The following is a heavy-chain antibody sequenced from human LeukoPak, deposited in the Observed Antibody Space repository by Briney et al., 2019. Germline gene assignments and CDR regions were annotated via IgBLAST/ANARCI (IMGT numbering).Heavy chain of an antibody. D-gene: IGHD3-3*01. V-gene: IGHV4-39*07. CDR2: INHSGST. Sequence: KPSETLSLTCSVSGGSVSSGSYYWSWIRQPPGKGLEWIGEINHSGSTNYNPSLKSRVTISVDTSKNQFSLKLSSVTAADTAVYYCARGSGSGYYSYYYYGTDVWGQGTTVTVSS. CDR3: ARGSGSGYYSYYYYGTDV. J-gene: IGHJ6*02. CDR1: GGSVSSGSYY.